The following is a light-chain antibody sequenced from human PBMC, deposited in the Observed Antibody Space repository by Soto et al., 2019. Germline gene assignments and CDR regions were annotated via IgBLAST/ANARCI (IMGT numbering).Light chain of an antibody. J-gene: IGLJ2*01. CDR2: DVN. CDR3: TSCTTSTTMI. CDR1: RSDIGAYNF. V-gene: IGLV2-14*03. Sequence: ALTQPASVSGSPGQSITISCTGTRSDIGAYNFVSWYQQHPGEVPKLMLYDVNVRPSGVSNRFSGSKSGNTASLTISGLQAEDEADYYCTSCTTSTTMIFGGGTKLTVL.